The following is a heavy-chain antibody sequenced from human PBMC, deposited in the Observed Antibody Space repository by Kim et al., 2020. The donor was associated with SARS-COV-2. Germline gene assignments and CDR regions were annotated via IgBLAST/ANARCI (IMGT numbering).Heavy chain of an antibody. V-gene: IGHV4-39*01. Sequence: YYNPPLKSRVTISVGTSKNQFSLKLSSVTAADTAVYYCARPMFGSSSVDYWGQGTLVTVSS. J-gene: IGHJ4*02. CDR3: ARPMFGSSSVDY. D-gene: IGHD6-6*01.